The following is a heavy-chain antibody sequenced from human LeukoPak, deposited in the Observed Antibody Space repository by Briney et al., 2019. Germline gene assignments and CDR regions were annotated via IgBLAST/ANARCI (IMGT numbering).Heavy chain of an antibody. J-gene: IGHJ4*02. CDR2: ISAYNGNT. CDR1: GGTFSSYA. CDR3: ARLRFLEWLSGDY. V-gene: IGHV1-18*01. Sequence: ASVKVSCKASGGTFSSYAISWVRQAPGQGLEWMGWISAYNGNTNYAQKLQGRVTMTTDTSTSTAYMELRSLRSDDTAVYYCARLRFLEWLSGDYWGQGTLVTVSS. D-gene: IGHD3-3*01.